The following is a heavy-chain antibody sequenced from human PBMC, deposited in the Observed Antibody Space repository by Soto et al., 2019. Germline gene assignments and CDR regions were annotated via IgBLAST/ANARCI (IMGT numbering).Heavy chain of an antibody. D-gene: IGHD3-3*01. Sequence: SVKVSCKASGYTFTSYAMHWVRQAPGQRLEWMGWINAGNGNTKYSQKFQGRVTITRDTSASTAYMELSSLRSEDTAVYYCATLFCPRPDYYYYYGMDVWGQGTTVTVSS. CDR1: GYTFTSYA. V-gene: IGHV1-3*01. J-gene: IGHJ6*02. CDR3: ATLFCPRPDYYYYYGMDV. CDR2: INAGNGNT.